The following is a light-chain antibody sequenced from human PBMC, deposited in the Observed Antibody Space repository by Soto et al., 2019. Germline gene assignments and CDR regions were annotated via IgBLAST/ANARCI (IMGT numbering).Light chain of an antibody. CDR1: QGLVYSDGNTF. V-gene: IGKV2-30*01. CDR3: VQGTHWPWT. CDR2: QVS. J-gene: IGKJ1*01. Sequence: DVVMTQSPLSLCVTLGQPASISCRSSQGLVYSDGNTFLNWFHQRPGQSPRRLIYQVSNRDSGVPDRFSGSGSGTDYTLTISGVEAEDVGIYYCVQGTHWPWTFGQGTKVEIK.